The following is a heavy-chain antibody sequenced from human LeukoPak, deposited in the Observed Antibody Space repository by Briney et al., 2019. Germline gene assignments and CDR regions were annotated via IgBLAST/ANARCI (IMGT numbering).Heavy chain of an antibody. V-gene: IGHV1-69*13. CDR3: ARAGVEGAITFDY. CDR1: GGTFSIYA. CDR2: IIPIFGTA. J-gene: IGHJ4*02. Sequence: SVNVSFTASGGTFSIYAISWVRQAPGQGLEWMGGIIPIFGTANYAQKFQGRVTITADESTSTAYMELSSLRSEDTAVYYCARAGVEGAITFDYWGQGTLVTVSS. D-gene: IGHD1-26*01.